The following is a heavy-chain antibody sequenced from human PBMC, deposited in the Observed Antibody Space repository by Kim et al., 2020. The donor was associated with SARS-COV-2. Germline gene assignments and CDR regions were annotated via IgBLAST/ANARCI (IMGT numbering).Heavy chain of an antibody. J-gene: IGHJ4*01. Sequence: YLQQFQGRVTITRDTSARTAYMELSSLRSEDTAVYCCARRFGAENYCFDSWGQGTLVTVSS. V-gene: IGHV1-3*01. CDR3: ARRFGAENYCFDS. D-gene: IGHD3-10*01.